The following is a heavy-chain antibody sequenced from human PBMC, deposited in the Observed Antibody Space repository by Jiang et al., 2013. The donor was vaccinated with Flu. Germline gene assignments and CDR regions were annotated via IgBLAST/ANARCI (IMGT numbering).Heavy chain of an antibody. J-gene: IGHJ3*02. CDR2: IYDSETV. CDR1: GDSISNGGYY. CDR3: ARDPGAFLVRGVNHAFDI. Sequence: YGPGLVKPSQTLSLTCTVSGDSISNGGYYWNWIRQRPGKGLEWIGHIYDSETVSYNVSLRSRLTISVDMSKNEFSLRLRSVSAADTAVYYCARDPGAFLVRGVNHAFDIWGRGTMVTVSS. V-gene: IGHV4-31*03. D-gene: IGHD3-10*01.